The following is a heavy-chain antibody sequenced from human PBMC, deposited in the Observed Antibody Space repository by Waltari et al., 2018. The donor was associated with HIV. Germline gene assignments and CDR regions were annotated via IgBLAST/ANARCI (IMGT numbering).Heavy chain of an antibody. D-gene: IGHD1-26*01. CDR1: GGSVSSSSYF. CDR3: ARHALRVGAAYWNFDL. J-gene: IGHJ2*01. V-gene: IGHV4-39*01. CDR2: IYYTGRA. Sequence: LQLQESGPGLVKPSDTLSLTCTVSGGSVSSSSYFRGWIRQPPGKGLEWVGRIYYTGRAYYNPSLKSRVTISVDTSKNQFSLKVTSVTDADTAVYYCARHALRVGAAYWNFDLWGRGTLVTVSS.